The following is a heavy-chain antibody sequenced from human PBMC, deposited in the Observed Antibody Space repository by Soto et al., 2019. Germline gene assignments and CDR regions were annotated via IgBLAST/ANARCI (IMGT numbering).Heavy chain of an antibody. V-gene: IGHV3-74*01. CDR2: INNDGRST. D-gene: IGHD6-25*01. Sequence: EVQLVESGGGLVQPGGSLRLSCAASGFTFSSYWMHWVRQAPGKGLVWVSRINNDGRSTVYADSVKGRFSISRDNAKNTLYLQMNSLRAEDTAVYYCARARQGYSDYWGQGTLVTVSS. J-gene: IGHJ4*02. CDR1: GFTFSSYW. CDR3: ARARQGYSDY.